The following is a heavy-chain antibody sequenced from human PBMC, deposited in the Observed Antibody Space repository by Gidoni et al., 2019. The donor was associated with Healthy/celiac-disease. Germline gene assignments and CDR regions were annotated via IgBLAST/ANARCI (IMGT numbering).Heavy chain of an antibody. CDR2: ISYDGSNK. J-gene: IGHJ3*02. D-gene: IGHD3-9*01. V-gene: IGHV3-30*18. Sequence: QVQLVESGGGVVQPGRSLRLSCAASGFTFSSYGMHWVRQAPGKGLEWVAVISYDGSNKYYADSVKGRFTISRDNSKNTLYLQMNSLRAEDTAVYYCAKEFRDILTAPPADAFDIWGQGTMVTVSS. CDR3: AKEFRDILTAPPADAFDI. CDR1: GFTFSSYG.